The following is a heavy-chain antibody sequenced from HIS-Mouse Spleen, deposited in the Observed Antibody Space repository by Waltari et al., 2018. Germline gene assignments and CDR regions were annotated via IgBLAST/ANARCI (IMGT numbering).Heavy chain of an antibody. J-gene: IGHJ4*02. V-gene: IGHV3-30*18. CDR3: AKASSGWLDY. CDR1: GFTFSSYG. CDR2: ISYDGSNK. Sequence: QVQLVESGGGVVQPGRPLRLSCAASGFTFSSYGMHWVRQAPGKGLEWVAVISYDGSNKYYADSVKGRFSISRDNSKNTLYLQMNSLRAEDTAVYYCAKASSGWLDYWGQGTLVTVSS. D-gene: IGHD6-19*01.